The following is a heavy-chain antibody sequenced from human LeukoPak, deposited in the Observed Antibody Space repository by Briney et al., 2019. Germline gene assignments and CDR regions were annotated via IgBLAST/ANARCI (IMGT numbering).Heavy chain of an antibody. CDR3: AGYDFWSGYYYYMDV. D-gene: IGHD3-3*01. CDR2: IYTSGST. J-gene: IGHJ6*03. CDR1: GGSISSFY. Sequence: SETLSLTCTVSGGSISSFYWSWIRQPPGKGLEWIGYIYTSGSTNYNPSLKSRVTISVDTSKNQFSLKLSSVTAADTAVYYCAGYDFWSGYYYYMDVWGKGTTVTVSS. V-gene: IGHV4-4*09.